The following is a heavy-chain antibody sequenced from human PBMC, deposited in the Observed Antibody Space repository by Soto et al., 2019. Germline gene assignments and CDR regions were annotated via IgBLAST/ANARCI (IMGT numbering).Heavy chain of an antibody. CDR1: GGSFSGYY. Sequence: SETLSLTCAVYGGSFSGYYWSWIRQPPGKGLEWIGEINHSGSTNYNPSLKSRVTISVDTSKNQFSLKLSSVTAADTAVYYCARGVDIVVVPAASGYGMDVWGQGTMVTVSS. CDR2: INHSGST. V-gene: IGHV4-34*01. J-gene: IGHJ6*02. D-gene: IGHD2-2*03. CDR3: ARGVDIVVVPAASGYGMDV.